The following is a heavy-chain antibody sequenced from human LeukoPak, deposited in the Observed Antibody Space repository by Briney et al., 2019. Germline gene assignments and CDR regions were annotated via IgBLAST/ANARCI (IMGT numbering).Heavy chain of an antibody. J-gene: IGHJ4*02. CDR1: GYTFTSYA. V-gene: IGHV1-3*01. CDR2: INAGYGNT. D-gene: IGHD3-22*01. Sequence: ASVKVSCKASGYTFTSYAMHWVRQAPGQRLEWMGWINAGYGNTKYSQKFQGRVTITRDTSASTAYMELSSLRSEDTAVYYCARAYNYYDSSGPAYYFDYWGQGTLVTVSS. CDR3: ARAYNYYDSSGPAYYFDY.